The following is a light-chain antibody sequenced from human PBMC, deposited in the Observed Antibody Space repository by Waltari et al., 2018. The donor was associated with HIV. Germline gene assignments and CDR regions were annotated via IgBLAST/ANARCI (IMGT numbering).Light chain of an antibody. CDR3: AAWDDSLNGYV. CDR1: SSNIGIYT. V-gene: IGLV1-44*01. Sequence: QSVLTQLPSASGTPGQRISISCSGCSSNIGIYTLNWYQQLPGAAPKLLIYNNKQRPSGVPDRFSGSKSGTSASLAISGLQSEDEADYYCAAWDDSLNGYVFGTGTKVTVL. CDR2: NNK. J-gene: IGLJ1*01.